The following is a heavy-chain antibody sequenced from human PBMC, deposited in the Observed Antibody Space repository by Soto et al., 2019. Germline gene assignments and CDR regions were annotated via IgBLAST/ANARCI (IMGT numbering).Heavy chain of an antibody. D-gene: IGHD3-16*01. Sequence: ASVKVSCKASGYSFTNNDVSWVRQATGQGLEWMGWMNPGSGDTGYAQKFQGRVTMTRDISIATAYMELSSLRSDDTAIYYCARMATFGSLNWFDPRGQGTLVTVSS. J-gene: IGHJ5*02. CDR3: ARMATFGSLNWFDP. CDR2: MNPGSGDT. CDR1: GYSFTNND. V-gene: IGHV1-8*01.